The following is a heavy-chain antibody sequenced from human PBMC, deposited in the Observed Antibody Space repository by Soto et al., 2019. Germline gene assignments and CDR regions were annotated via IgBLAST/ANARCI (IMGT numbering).Heavy chain of an antibody. D-gene: IGHD4-17*01. CDR2: IYYSGST. CDR1: GGSISSYY. V-gene: IGHV4-59*01. J-gene: IGHJ5*02. Sequence: PSETLSLTCTVSGGSISSYYWSWIRQPPGKGLEWIGYIYYSGSTNYNPSLKSRVTISVDTSKNQFSLKLSSVTAADTAVYYCARVNLRDYRYHCFDPWGQGTLVTVSS. CDR3: ARVNLRDYRYHCFDP.